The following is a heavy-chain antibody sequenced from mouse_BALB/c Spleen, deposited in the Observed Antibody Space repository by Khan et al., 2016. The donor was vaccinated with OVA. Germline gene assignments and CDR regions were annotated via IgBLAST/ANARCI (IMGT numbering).Heavy chain of an antibody. Sequence: EVQLQESGPGLVKPSQSLSLTCTVTGYSITSDYAWNWFRQFPGNKLEWMGYISYSGSTTYNPSLKSRISITRDTSKNQFFLHLNSVTTEDTATYYCARWFTYWGQGTLVTVSA. V-gene: IGHV3-2*02. CDR1: GYSITSDYA. CDR3: ARWFTY. J-gene: IGHJ3*01. CDR2: ISYSGST.